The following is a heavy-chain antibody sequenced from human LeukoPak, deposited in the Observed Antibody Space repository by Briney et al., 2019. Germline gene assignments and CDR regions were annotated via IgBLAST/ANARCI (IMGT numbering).Heavy chain of an antibody. CDR2: ISGSNNNT. CDR3: AKATVASSSSNWFDP. D-gene: IGHD4-11*01. CDR1: GFPLSSYA. Sequence: GGSLRLSCAASGFPLSSYAMSWVRQAPGKGLEWVSGISGSNNNTYYADSVKGRFTISRDNSKNTLYLLMNSLRAEDTAVYYCAKATVASSSSNWFDPWGQGTLVTVSS. J-gene: IGHJ5*02. V-gene: IGHV3-23*01.